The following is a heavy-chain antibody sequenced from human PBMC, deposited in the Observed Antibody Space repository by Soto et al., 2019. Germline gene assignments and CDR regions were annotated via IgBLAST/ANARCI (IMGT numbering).Heavy chain of an antibody. CDR2: INPSGGST. D-gene: IGHD2-2*01. CDR1: GYTFTSDY. Sequence: ASVKVSCKASGYTFTSDYMHWVRQAPGQGLEWMGIINPSGGSTSYAQKFQGRVTMTRDTSTSTVYMELSSLRSEDTAVYYCARQAEKGYCSSTSCPRRAYYYGMDVWGQGTTVTVSS. V-gene: IGHV1-46*01. CDR3: ARQAEKGYCSSTSCPRRAYYYGMDV. J-gene: IGHJ6*02.